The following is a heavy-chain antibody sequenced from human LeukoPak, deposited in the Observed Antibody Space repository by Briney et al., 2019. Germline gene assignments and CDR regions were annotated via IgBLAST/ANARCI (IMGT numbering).Heavy chain of an antibody. J-gene: IGHJ4*02. V-gene: IGHV3-23*01. D-gene: IGHD1-26*01. CDR3: AKSGVFTIEGN. CDR2: ISGSGGTT. Sequence: GGSLRLSCAASGFTFSSYAMSWARQAPGKGLEWVSAISGSGGTTYYADSVKGRFTISRDNSKNTLYLQMNSLRAEDTAVYYCAKSGVFTIEGNWGQGTLVTVSS. CDR1: GFTFSSYA.